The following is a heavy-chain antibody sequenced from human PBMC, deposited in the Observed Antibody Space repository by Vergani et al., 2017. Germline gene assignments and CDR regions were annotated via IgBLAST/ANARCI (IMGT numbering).Heavy chain of an antibody. V-gene: IGHV1-69*01. CDR2: IIPIFGTA. CDR3: ARGSIGWAHLGDSRFDP. Sequence: QVQLVQSGAEVKKPGSSVKVSCKASGGTFSSYAISWVRQAPGQGLEWMGGIIPIFGTANYAQKFQGRVTITADESTSTAYMGLSSLRSEDTAVYYCARGSIGWAHLGDSRFDPWGQGTLVTVSS. CDR1: GGTFSSYA. J-gene: IGHJ5*02. D-gene: IGHD2-21*01.